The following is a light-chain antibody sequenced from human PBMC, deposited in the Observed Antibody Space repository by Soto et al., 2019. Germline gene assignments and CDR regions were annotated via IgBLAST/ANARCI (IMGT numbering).Light chain of an antibody. Sequence: QSALIQPPSVSGSPGQSVTISCTGTSSDVGSYNLVSWYQQHPGKAPKLMIYEVSERPSGVSNRFSGSKSGNTASLTISGLQAEDEADYYCCSYATPRLFGGGTKLTVL. CDR2: EVS. CDR1: SSDVGSYNL. J-gene: IGLJ2*01. CDR3: CSYATPRL. V-gene: IGLV2-23*02.